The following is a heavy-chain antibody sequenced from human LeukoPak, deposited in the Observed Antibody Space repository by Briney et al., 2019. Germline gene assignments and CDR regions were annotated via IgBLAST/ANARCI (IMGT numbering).Heavy chain of an antibody. CDR2: IYYSGST. Sequence: KTSETLSLTCTVSGGSISSSSYYWGWIRQPPGKGLEWIGSIYYSGSTYYNPSLKSRVTISVDTSKNQFSLKLSSVTAADTAVYYCARRDNLIVGATVQPSDYWGQGTLVTVSS. V-gene: IGHV4-39*01. D-gene: IGHD1-26*01. CDR1: GGSISSSSYY. CDR3: ARRDNLIVGATVQPSDY. J-gene: IGHJ4*02.